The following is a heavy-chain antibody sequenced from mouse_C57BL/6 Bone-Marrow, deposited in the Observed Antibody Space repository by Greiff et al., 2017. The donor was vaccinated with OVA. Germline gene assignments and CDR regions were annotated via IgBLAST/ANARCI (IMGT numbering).Heavy chain of an antibody. CDR1: GFNIKDDY. V-gene: IGHV14-4*01. CDR3: TTYRY. CDR2: IDPENGDT. Sequence: EVQLQQSWAELVRPGASVKLSCTASGFNIKDDYMHWVKERPEQGLEWIGWIDPENGDTEYASKFQGKATITADTSSKTVYLHLSSLTSEDTAVYYCTTYRYWGQGTTLTVPS. J-gene: IGHJ2*01.